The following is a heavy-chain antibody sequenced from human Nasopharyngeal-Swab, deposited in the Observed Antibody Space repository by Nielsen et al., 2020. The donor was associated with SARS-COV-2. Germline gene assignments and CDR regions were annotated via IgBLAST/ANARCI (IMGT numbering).Heavy chain of an antibody. Sequence: GESLKISCAASGFTFSSYGMHWVRQAPGKGLEWEAVIWYDGSNKYYADSVKGRFTISRDNSKNTLYLQMNSLRAEDTAVYYCARDSAYYYDSSGYRYDAFDIWGQGTMVTVSS. D-gene: IGHD3-22*01. CDR2: IWYDGSNK. J-gene: IGHJ3*02. CDR1: GFTFSSYG. V-gene: IGHV3-33*01. CDR3: ARDSAYYYDSSGYRYDAFDI.